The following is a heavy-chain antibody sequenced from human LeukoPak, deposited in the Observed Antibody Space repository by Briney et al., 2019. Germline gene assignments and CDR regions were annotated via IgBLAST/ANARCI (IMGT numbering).Heavy chain of an antibody. CDR2: ISGSGGST. CDR1: GSPFSSYA. V-gene: IGHV3-23*01. CDR3: AKDLRGSGGRFLAGMDV. D-gene: IGHD3-3*01. Sequence: GSLKLSCAASGSPFSSYALSWVRQAPGKGLEWVSAISGSGGSTYYADSVKGRFTISRDNSKNTLYLQMNSLRAEDTAVYYCAKDLRGSGGRFLAGMDVWGQGTTVTVSS. J-gene: IGHJ6*02.